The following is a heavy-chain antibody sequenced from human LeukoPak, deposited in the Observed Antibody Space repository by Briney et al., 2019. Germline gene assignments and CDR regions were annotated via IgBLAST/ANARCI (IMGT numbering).Heavy chain of an antibody. J-gene: IGHJ4*02. V-gene: IGHV5-51*01. CDR2: IYPGDSDT. CDR3: ASTLEADYYDSSGYRY. Sequence: GESLKISCKGSGYSFTSYWIGWVRQMPGKGLEWMGIIYPGDSDTRYSPSFQGQVTISADKSISTAYLQWSSLKASDTAMYYCASTLEADYYDSSGYRYWGQGTLVTVSS. CDR1: GYSFTSYW. D-gene: IGHD3-22*01.